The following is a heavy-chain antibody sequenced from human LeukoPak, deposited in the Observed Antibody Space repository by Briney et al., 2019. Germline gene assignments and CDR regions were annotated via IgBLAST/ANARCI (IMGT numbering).Heavy chain of an antibody. Sequence: SETLSLTCAVSGGSISSSNWWSWVRQPPGKGLEWIGEIYHSGSTNYNPFLKSRVTISVDKSKNQFSLNLSSVTAADTAVYYCARVWGNPFFDYWGQGTLVTVSS. D-gene: IGHD3-16*01. CDR2: IYHSGST. J-gene: IGHJ4*02. V-gene: IGHV4-4*02. CDR1: GGSISSSNW. CDR3: ARVWGNPFFDY.